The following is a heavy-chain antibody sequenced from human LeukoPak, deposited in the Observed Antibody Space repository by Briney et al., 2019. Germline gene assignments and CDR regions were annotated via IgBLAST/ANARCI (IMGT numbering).Heavy chain of an antibody. J-gene: IGHJ6*02. D-gene: IGHD3-22*01. CDR2: ISGSGVST. V-gene: IGHV3-23*01. Sequence: PGGSLRLSCAASGFTFSSFAMSWVRQAPGKGLEWVSAISGSGVSTYYADSVKGRFTISRDNSKNTLYLQMNSLRAEDTAVYYCAKAHYYDSSGYYGVVSPLVYYGMDVWGQGTTVTVS. CDR1: GFTFSSFA. CDR3: AKAHYYDSSGYYGVVSPLVYYGMDV.